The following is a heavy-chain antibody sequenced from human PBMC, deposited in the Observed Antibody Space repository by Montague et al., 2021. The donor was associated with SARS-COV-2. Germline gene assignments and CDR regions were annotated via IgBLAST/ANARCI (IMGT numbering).Heavy chain of an antibody. J-gene: IGHJ4*02. V-gene: IGHV4-61*05. CDR3: ARGAPGY. CDR2: MYEGDNT. Sequence: SETLSLTCTVSGGSIRSTTFYWGWIRQSPGKGREGIGYMYEGDNTYYNLSRKSRVAISIDKSKNQFSLKFTSVTAADTAVYYCARGAPGYWGQGTLVTVSS. CDR1: GGSIRSTTFY.